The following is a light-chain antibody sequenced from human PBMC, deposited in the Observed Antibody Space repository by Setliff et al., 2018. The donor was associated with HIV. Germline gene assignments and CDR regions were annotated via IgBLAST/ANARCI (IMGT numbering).Light chain of an antibody. CDR3: CSYTSSTTLV. Sequence: QSALTQPASVSGSPGQSITISCTGTSSDVGGYDYVSWYQQHPGKVPKLMLYEVGNRPSGVSNRFSGSKPGNTASLTISGLQAEDEADYYCCSYTSSTTLVFGTGTKVTVL. V-gene: IGLV2-14*01. CDR1: SSDVGGYDY. J-gene: IGLJ1*01. CDR2: EVG.